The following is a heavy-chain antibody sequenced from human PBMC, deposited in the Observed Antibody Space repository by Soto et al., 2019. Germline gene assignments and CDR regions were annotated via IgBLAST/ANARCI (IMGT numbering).Heavy chain of an antibody. V-gene: IGHV3-33*01. J-gene: IGHJ5*02. Sequence: PGGSLRLSCAASGFTFSRYGMHWVRQAPGKGLEWVAVIFYDGSRKEYAASLKGRFTISRDNSKNTLYLQMNSLRAEDTAMYYCVREESDKEGNGFDPWARGPQFPFSA. CDR3: VREESDKEGNGFDP. CDR2: IFYDGSRK. CDR1: GFTFSRYG. D-gene: IGHD2-21*02.